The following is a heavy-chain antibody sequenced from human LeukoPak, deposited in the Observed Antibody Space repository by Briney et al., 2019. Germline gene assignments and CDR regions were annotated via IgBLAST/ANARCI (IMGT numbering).Heavy chain of an antibody. CDR2: MNPNSGNT. J-gene: IGHJ6*03. CDR3: ARGGIGAYYYDSSGPLGYYYYYMDV. V-gene: IGHV1-8*01. D-gene: IGHD3-22*01. Sequence: GASVKVSCKASGYTFTSYDINWVRQATGQGLEWMGWMNPNSGNTGYAQKFQGRVTMTRNTSISTAYMELSSLRSEDMAVYYCARGGIGAYYYDSSGPLGYYYYYMDVWGKGTTVTVSS. CDR1: GYTFTSYD.